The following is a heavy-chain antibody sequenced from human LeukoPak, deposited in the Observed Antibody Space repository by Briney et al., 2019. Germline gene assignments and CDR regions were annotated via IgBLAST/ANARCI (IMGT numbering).Heavy chain of an antibody. CDR1: GGTFSSYT. D-gene: IGHD2-21*01. CDR2: IIPILGIA. CDR3: ARVVRHAPNWFDP. V-gene: IGHV1-69*02. J-gene: IGHJ5*02. Sequence: SVKVSCKASGGTFSSYTISWVRQAPGQGLEWMGRIIPILGIANYAQKFQGRVTITADKSTSTAYMELSSLRSEDTAVYYCARVVRHAPNWFDPWGQGTLVTVSS.